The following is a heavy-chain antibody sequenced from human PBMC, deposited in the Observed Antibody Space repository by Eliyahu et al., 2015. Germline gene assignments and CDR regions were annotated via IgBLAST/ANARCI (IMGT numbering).Heavy chain of an antibody. Sequence: EVQLVESGGGLXQPGGSLRLSCSASGFTCXSYWMSWVRQAPGEGLEWVANINQDGSAKHYVDSVKGRXTISRDNAKNSVYLQMNSLRAEDTALYYCARDYYGSGSHDLWGQGTLVTVSS. CDR3: ARDYYGSGSHDL. CDR1: GFTCXSYW. CDR2: INQDGSAK. J-gene: IGHJ4*02. V-gene: IGHV3-7*01. D-gene: IGHD3-10*01.